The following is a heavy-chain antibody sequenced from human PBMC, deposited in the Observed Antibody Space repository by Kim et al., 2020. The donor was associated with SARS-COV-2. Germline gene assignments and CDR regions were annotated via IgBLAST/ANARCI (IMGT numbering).Heavy chain of an antibody. CDR1: GFTFSSYD. CDR3: ARGIYDSSGYYYDY. V-gene: IGHV3-13*05. D-gene: IGHD3-22*01. Sequence: GGSLRLSCAASGFTFSSYDMHWVRQATGKGLEWVSAIGTAGDPYYPGSVKGRFTISRENAKNSLYLQMNSLRAGDTAVYYCARGIYDSSGYYYDYWGQGTLVTVSS. CDR2: IGTAGDP. J-gene: IGHJ4*02.